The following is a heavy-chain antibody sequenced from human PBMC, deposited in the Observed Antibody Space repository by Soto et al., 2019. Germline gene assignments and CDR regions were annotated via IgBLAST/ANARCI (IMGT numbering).Heavy chain of an antibody. D-gene: IGHD2-21*02. CDR2: INAGNGNT. Sequence: QVQLVQSGTEVKKRGASVKVSCKASGYTITSYARQWVRQAPEQRLEWMGWINAGNGNTKYSQKFQGRVTITRDTSASTAYMELSSLRSEDTAVYYCARSIVVVTAADYWGQGTLVTVSS. V-gene: IGHV1-3*01. J-gene: IGHJ4*02. CDR3: ARSIVVVTAADY. CDR1: GYTITSYA.